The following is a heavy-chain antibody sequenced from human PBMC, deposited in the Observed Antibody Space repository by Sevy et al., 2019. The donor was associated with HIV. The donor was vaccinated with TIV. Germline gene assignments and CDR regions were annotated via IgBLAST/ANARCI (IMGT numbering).Heavy chain of an antibody. CDR3: ARGGPEGYYYYGLDV. CDR2: IGYAGDI. D-gene: IGHD5-12*01. V-gene: IGHV3-13*01. J-gene: IGHJ6*02. Sequence: GGSLRLSCAASGFTFSKYDMHWVRQVSGKSLEWVSGIGYAGDIYYLDSVKGRFTISRENAKNSLYLGMNSLRAGDTALYYCARGGPEGYYYYGLDVWGQGTTVTVSS. CDR1: GFTFSKYD.